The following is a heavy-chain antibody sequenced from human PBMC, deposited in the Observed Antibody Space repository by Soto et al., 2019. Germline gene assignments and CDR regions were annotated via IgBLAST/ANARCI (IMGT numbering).Heavy chain of an antibody. CDR1: GGSFSGYY. CDR3: ARGRGIFGEVTPFAY. J-gene: IGHJ4*02. CDR2: INDSGST. Sequence: QVQLQQWGAGLLKPSETLSLTCAVYGGSFSGYYWSWIRQPPGKGLGWIGEINDSGSTKYNPPLKSRAIISVDTSKNEFSLKLSSVTAADTAVYYCARGRGIFGEVTPFAYRDPGTLVTVSS. V-gene: IGHV4-34*01. D-gene: IGHD3-3*01.